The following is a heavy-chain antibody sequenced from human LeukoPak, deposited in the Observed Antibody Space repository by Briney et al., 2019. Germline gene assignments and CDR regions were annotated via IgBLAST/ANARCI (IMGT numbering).Heavy chain of an antibody. J-gene: IGHJ4*02. CDR3: VATFTVFGVISTIE. CDR1: GFTFSSYA. Sequence: GRSLRLSCAASGFTFSSYAMHWVRQAPGKGLEWVAVISYDGSNKYYADSVKGRFTISRDNSKNTLYLQMNSLRAEDTAVYYCVATFTVFGVISTIEWGQGTLVTVSS. D-gene: IGHD3-3*01. V-gene: IGHV3-30-3*01. CDR2: ISYDGSNK.